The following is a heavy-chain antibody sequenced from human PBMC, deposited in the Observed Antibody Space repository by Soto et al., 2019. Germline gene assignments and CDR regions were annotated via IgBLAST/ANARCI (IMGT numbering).Heavy chain of an antibody. D-gene: IGHD2-21*01. Sequence: QVELVEAGGALVKPGGSLRLSCGASGFSFSDYYMSWIRQAPGKELEWVSYISSSGSTIYYADSVKGRFTISRDNANNSLYLQMNSLRDEDTAVYYCARGGSESSAYSPWFDPWVQGTLVTVSS. CDR1: GFSFSDYY. V-gene: IGHV3-11*01. J-gene: IGHJ5*02. CDR2: ISSSGSTI. CDR3: ARGGSESSAYSPWFDP.